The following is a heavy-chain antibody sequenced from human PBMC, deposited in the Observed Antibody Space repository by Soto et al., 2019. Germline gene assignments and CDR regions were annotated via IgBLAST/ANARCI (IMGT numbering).Heavy chain of an antibody. CDR1: GYTFINYY. D-gene: IGHD6-6*01. CDR3: VRAIAVRQRDYSYHYYLHI. Sequence: RASVKVSCKASGYTFINYYIHWVRQAPGQGLEWMGVINPNGGSTVYAQKFQGRVTLTRDTSTSTVYVELSSLRSDDTAVYFCVRAIAVRQRDYSYHYYLHIWGKGTTVTVSS. J-gene: IGHJ6*03. CDR2: INPNGGST. V-gene: IGHV1-46*03.